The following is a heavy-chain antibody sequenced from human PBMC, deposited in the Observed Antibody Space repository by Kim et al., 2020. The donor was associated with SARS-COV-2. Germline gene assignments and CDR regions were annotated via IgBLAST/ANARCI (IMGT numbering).Heavy chain of an antibody. CDR1: GFTFSSYG. CDR3: VKIVVVTTDDAFDI. CDR2: ISYDGSNK. J-gene: IGHJ3*02. Sequence: GGSLRLSCAASGFTFSSYGMHWVRQAPGKGLEWVAVISYDGSNKYYADSVKGRFTISRDNSKNTLYLQMNSLRAEDTAVYYCVKIVVVTTDDAFDIWGQGTMVTVSS. V-gene: IGHV3-30*18. D-gene: IGHD3-22*01.